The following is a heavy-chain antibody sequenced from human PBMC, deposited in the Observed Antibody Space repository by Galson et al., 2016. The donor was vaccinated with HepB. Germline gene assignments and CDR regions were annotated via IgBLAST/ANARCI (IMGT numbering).Heavy chain of an antibody. CDR3: AREPGSTGSYDS. CDR2: INLSDATR. D-gene: IGHD3-22*01. J-gene: IGHJ4*02. Sequence: SVKVSCKASGYTFTHSYMHWVRQAPGQGLEWMGVINLSDATRNHAQKFQGRVTMTWDRSSTTVYMALSSLRSEDTAMYYCAREPGSTGSYDSWGQGTLVTVSS. V-gene: IGHV1-46*01. CDR1: GYTFTHSY.